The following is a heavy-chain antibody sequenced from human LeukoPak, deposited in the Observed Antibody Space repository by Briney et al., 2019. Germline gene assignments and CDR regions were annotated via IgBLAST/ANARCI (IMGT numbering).Heavy chain of an antibody. Sequence: LGGFLRLSCAASGFTFSSYGMHWVRQAPGKGLEWVAFIRYDGSNKYYADSVKGRFTISRDNSKNTLYLQMGSLRAEDMAVYYCARYRSRDVWGSYRTEYYFDYWGQGTLVTVSS. D-gene: IGHD3-16*02. J-gene: IGHJ4*02. CDR2: IRYDGSNK. CDR3: ARYRSRDVWGSYRTEYYFDY. CDR1: GFTFSSYG. V-gene: IGHV3-30*02.